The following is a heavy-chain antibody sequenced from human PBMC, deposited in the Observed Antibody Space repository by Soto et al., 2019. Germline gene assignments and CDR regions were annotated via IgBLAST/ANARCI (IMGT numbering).Heavy chain of an antibody. CDR2: ISGSGGST. D-gene: IGHD3-10*01. CDR3: AKDGITMVRGVIINPYYFDY. CDR1: GFTFSSYA. Sequence: GGSLRLSCAASGFTFSSYAMSWVRQAPGKGLEWVSAISGSGGSTYYADSVKGRFTISRDNSKNTLYLQMNSLRAEDTAVYYCAKDGITMVRGVIINPYYFDYWGQGTLVTVSS. J-gene: IGHJ4*02. V-gene: IGHV3-23*01.